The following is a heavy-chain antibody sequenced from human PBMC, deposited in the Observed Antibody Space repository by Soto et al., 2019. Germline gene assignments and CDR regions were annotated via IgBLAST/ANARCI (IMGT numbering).Heavy chain of an antibody. CDR2: IVVGSGNT. V-gene: IGHV1-58*01. D-gene: IGHD5-18*01. CDR3: AADISSYGTSDY. CDR1: GFTFTSSA. Sequence: QMQLVQSGPEVKKPGTSVKVSCKASGFTFTSSAVQWVRQARGQRLEWIGWIVVGSGNTNYAQKFQERVTITRDMSTSTAYMELSSLRSEDTAVYYCAADISSYGTSDYWGQGTLVTVSS. J-gene: IGHJ4*02.